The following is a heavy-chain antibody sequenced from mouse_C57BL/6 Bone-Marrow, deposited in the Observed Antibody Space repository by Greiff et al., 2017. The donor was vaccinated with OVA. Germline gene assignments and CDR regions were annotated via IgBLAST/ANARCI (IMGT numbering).Heavy chain of an antibody. CDR3: ARWGYDHAAWFAY. CDR1: GYTFTSYW. J-gene: IGHJ3*01. CDR2: INPSSGYT. V-gene: IGHV1-7*01. D-gene: IGHD2-2*01. Sequence: VQLMESGAELAKPGASVKLSCKASGYTFTSYWMHWVKQRPGQGLEWIGYINPSSGYTKYNQRFKDKATLTAAKSSSTAYMQLSSLTSEDSAVYYCARWGYDHAAWFAYWGQGTLVTVSA.